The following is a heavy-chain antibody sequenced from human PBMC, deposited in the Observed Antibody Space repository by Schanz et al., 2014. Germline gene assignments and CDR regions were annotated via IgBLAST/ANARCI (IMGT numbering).Heavy chain of an antibody. CDR2: VSRSTPDI. Sequence: EVHLLDSGGGLVQPGGSLRLSCAASGFTFSSYAMSWVRQAPGKGLEWVSYVSRSTPDIYYADSVKGRFTMSRDNAKNSVFLQMNSLRAEDTAVYHCVSSGSYSSYAFWGQGTLVTVSS. CDR3: VSSGSYSSYAF. CDR1: GFTFSSYA. V-gene: IGHV3-48*01. J-gene: IGHJ4*02. D-gene: IGHD3-10*01.